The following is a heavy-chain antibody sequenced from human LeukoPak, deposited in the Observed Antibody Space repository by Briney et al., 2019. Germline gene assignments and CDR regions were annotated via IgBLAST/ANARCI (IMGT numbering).Heavy chain of an antibody. D-gene: IGHD3-22*01. CDR3: ARRGLHPVDY. CDR1: VLTFSSYK. J-gene: IGHJ4*02. Sequence: GGSLRLSCAASVLTFSSYKIGWVPEVPGEGLGCVSYICSRGGTIYYAHSVKGRFTISRDNAKNSLYLQMNSLRGEDTAVYYCARRGLHPVDYWGQGTLVTVSS. V-gene: IGHV3-48*03. CDR2: ICSRGGTI.